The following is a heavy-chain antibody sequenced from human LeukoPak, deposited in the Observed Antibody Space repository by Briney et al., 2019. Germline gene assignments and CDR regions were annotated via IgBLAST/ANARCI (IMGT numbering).Heavy chain of an antibody. CDR1: GGSISSYY. V-gene: IGHV4-59*01. CDR2: IYYSGST. J-gene: IGHJ6*03. Sequence: PSETLSLTCTVSGGSISSYYWSWLRQPPGKGLEWLGYIYYSGSTNYNPSLKSRVTISVDTSKNQFSLKMSSVTAADTAVYYCARGLSAHGSGSYYPWGYYYYMDVWGKGTTVTISS. D-gene: IGHD3-10*01. CDR3: ARGLSAHGSGSYYPWGYYYYMDV.